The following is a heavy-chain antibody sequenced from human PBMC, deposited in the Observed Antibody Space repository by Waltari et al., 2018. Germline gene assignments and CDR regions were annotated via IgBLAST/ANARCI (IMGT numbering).Heavy chain of an antibody. D-gene: IGHD5-12*01. CDR1: GFTFSSYG. V-gene: IGHV3-30*02. CDR2: IRYDGSNK. Sequence: QVQLVESGGGVVQPGGSLRLSCPASGFTFSSYGMPLVRKAPGKGLEWVAFIRYDGSNKYYADSVKGRFTISRDNSKNTLYLQMNSLRAEDTAVYYCAKDQGGYSGYVVWGQGTLVTVSS. CDR3: AKDQGGYSGYVV. J-gene: IGHJ4*02.